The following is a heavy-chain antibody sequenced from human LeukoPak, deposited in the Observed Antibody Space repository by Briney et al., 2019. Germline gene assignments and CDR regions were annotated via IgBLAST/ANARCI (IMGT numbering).Heavy chain of an antibody. J-gene: IGHJ5*02. CDR1: GFTVSSNY. V-gene: IGHV3-23*01. CDR3: ARDLGQYYDTSDNWFDP. CDR2: ISGSGGST. Sequence: GGSLRLSCAASGFTVSSNYMSWVRQAPGKGLEWVSGISGSGGSTYYADSVKGRFTISRDNAKNTLNLQMNSLRAEDTAVYYCARDLGQYYDTSDNWFDPWGQGTLVTVSS. D-gene: IGHD3-22*01.